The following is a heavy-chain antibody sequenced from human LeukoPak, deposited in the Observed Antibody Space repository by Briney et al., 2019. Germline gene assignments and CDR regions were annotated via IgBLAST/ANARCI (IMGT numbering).Heavy chain of an antibody. CDR2: LSGSGGRT. V-gene: IGHV3-23*01. CDR3: AKVMGVFGVPKGAYYFDY. CDR1: GFTFSSYA. J-gene: IGHJ4*02. D-gene: IGHD3-3*01. Sequence: GGSLRLSCAASGFTFSSYAMSCVRQAPGKGLEWVSDLSGSGGRTYSADSVKGRFTISRDNTKNTLYLQMNSLRGEDTAVYYCAKVMGVFGVPKGAYYFDYWGQGTLVTVSS.